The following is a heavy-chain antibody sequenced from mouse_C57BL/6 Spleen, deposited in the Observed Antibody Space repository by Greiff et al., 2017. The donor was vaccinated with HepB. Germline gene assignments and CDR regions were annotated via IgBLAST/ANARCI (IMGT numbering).Heavy chain of an antibody. Sequence: VQLQQSGPELVKPGASVKISCKASGYAFSSSWMNWVKQRPGKGLEWIGRIYPGDGDTNYNGKFKGKATLTADKSSSTAYMQLSSLTSEDSAVYCCARGDYDYYGSRFAYWGQGTLVTVSA. CDR1: GYAFSSSW. CDR3: ARGDYDYYGSRFAY. V-gene: IGHV1-82*01. CDR2: IYPGDGDT. J-gene: IGHJ3*01. D-gene: IGHD1-1*01.